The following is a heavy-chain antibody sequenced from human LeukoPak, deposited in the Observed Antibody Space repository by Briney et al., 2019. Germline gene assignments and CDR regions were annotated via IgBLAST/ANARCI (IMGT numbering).Heavy chain of an antibody. CDR3: ARERSAANYRIKTTSGNFDY. CDR2: IYYSGST. J-gene: IGHJ4*02. V-gene: IGHV4-59*12. Sequence: PSETLSLTCTVSGGSISSYYWSWIRQPPGKGLEWIGYIYYSGSTNYNPSLKSRVTISVDTSKNQFSLQLNSVTPEDTAVYYCARERSAANYRIKTTSGNFDYWGQGTLVTVSS. D-gene: IGHD1-7*01. CDR1: GGSISSYY.